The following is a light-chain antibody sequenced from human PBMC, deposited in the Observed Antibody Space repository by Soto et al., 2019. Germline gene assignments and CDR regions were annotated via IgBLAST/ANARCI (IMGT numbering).Light chain of an antibody. J-gene: IGKJ4*01. CDR2: AAS. CDR3: QQVRSYPST. Sequence: IQLTQSPSSLSASVGDRVTITCRASQDISSYLAWYQQKPGKAPNLLIYAASTLQRGVPSRFGASGVGTDFTLTISSLQAEDFVTYCCQQVRSYPSTFGGGTKVEIK. CDR1: QDISSY. V-gene: IGKV1-9*01.